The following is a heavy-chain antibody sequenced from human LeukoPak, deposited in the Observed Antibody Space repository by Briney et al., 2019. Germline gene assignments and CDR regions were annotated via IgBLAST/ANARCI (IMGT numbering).Heavy chain of an antibody. V-gene: IGHV1-2*02. CDR2: INPNSGGT. Sequence: ASVKVSCKASGYTFTGYYMHWVRQAPGQGLEWMGWINPNSGGTNYAQKFQGRVTMTRDTSISTAYMELSRLRSDDTAVYYCARDTINDYDDYEHAFDIWGQGTMVTVSS. CDR1: GYTFTGYY. D-gene: IGHD4-17*01. CDR3: ARDTINDYDDYEHAFDI. J-gene: IGHJ3*02.